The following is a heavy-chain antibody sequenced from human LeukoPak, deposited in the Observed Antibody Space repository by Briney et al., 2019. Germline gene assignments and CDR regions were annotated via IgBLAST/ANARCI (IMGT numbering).Heavy chain of an antibody. D-gene: IGHD3-10*01. CDR1: KFSFTSYW. Sequence: GGSLRLSCAASKFSFTSYWMHWVRQAPGKGLVWVSRINPDGSRTNYADSVEGRFTISRDNAKNTLYLRMNSLRAEDTAVYYCAKDRTRGNAANDAFDVWGQGTMVTVSP. V-gene: IGHV3-74*01. CDR3: AKDRTRGNAANDAFDV. J-gene: IGHJ3*01. CDR2: INPDGSRT.